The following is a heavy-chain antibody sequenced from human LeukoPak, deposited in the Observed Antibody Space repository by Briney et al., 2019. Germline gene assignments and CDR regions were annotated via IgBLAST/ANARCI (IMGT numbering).Heavy chain of an antibody. CDR1: GFTFSDSA. D-gene: IGHD3-16*01. CDR2: IRSKANNYAT. Sequence: GGSLKLSCAASGFTFSDSAMHWVRQASGTGREWVARIRSKANNYATGYAESVKGRSTISRDDSKNMAYLQMNSLKTEDTAVYYCMARGDSYDLFDYWGQGTLVTVSS. V-gene: IGHV3-73*01. J-gene: IGHJ4*02. CDR3: MARGDSYDLFDY.